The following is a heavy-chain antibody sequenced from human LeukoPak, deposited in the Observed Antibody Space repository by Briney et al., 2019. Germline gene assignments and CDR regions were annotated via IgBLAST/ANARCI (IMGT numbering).Heavy chain of an antibody. CDR3: ARDHSPYCGGDCSIPDDAFDI. J-gene: IGHJ3*02. Sequence: ASVKVSCKASGYTFTSYGISWVRQAPGQGLEWMGWISAYNGNTNYAQKLQGRATMTTDTSTSTAYMELRSLRSDDTAVYYCARDHSPYCGGDCSIPDDAFDIWGQGTMVTVSS. V-gene: IGHV1-18*01. CDR2: ISAYNGNT. CDR1: GYTFTSYG. D-gene: IGHD2-21*02.